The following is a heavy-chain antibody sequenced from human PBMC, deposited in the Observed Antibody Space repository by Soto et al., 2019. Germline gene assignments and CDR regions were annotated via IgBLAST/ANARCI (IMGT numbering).Heavy chain of an antibody. CDR3: ASVPFSSGDFDY. V-gene: IGHV1-69*01. Sequence: LRWVHQASGQGLEWMGGIIPIFGTANYAQKFQGRVTITADESTSTAYMELSGLRSEDTAVYYCASVPFSSGDFDYWGKGTLVTVSS. D-gene: IGHD3-10*01. J-gene: IGHJ4*02. CDR2: IIPIFGTA.